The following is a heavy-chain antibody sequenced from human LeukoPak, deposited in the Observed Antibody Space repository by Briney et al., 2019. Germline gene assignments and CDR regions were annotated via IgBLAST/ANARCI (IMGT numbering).Heavy chain of an antibody. CDR1: GFTFSSYS. D-gene: IGHD3-3*01. Sequence: GGSLRLSCAASGFTFSSYSMNWVRQAPGKGLEWVSYISSSSSTIYYADSVKGRFTISRDNAKNSLYLQMNSLRAEDTAVYYCARDREYYDFWSGSRSHYYYYMDVWGKGTTVTVSS. V-gene: IGHV3-48*01. CDR2: ISSSSSTI. J-gene: IGHJ6*03. CDR3: ARDREYYDFWSGSRSHYYYYMDV.